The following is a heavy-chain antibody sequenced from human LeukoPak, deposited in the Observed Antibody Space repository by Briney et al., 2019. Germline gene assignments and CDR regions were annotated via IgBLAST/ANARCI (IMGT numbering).Heavy chain of an antibody. D-gene: IGHD3-22*01. CDR3: AGYYYDSSGFFDY. CDR2: ISYDGSNK. Sequence: PGRSLRLSCAASGFTFSSYAMHWVRQAPGKGLEWVAVISYDGSNKYYADSVKGRFTISRDNSKNTLYLQMNSLRAEDTAVYYCAGYYYDSSGFFDYWGQGTLVTVSS. V-gene: IGHV3-30-3*01. CDR1: GFTFSSYA. J-gene: IGHJ4*02.